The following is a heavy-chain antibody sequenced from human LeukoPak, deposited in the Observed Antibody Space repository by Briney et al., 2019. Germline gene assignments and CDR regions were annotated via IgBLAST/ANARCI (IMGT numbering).Heavy chain of an antibody. CDR1: GFTFSSYA. J-gene: IGHJ4*02. V-gene: IGHV3-23*01. CDR2: ISGSGGST. Sequence: GGSLGLSCAASGFTFSSYAMSWVRQAPGKGLEWVSAISGSGGSTYYADSVKGRFTISRDNSKNTLYLQMNSLRAEDTAVYYCAKAGGYYDSSGYYRRWGQGTLVTVSS. CDR3: AKAGGYYDSSGYYRR. D-gene: IGHD3-22*01.